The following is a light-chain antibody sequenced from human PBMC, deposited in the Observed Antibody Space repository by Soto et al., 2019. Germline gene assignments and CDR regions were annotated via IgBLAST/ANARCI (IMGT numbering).Light chain of an antibody. Sequence: EIVMTQSPVALSVSPGESAALSCRASQSVGRNFAWYQQRPGQAPRVLIYGTSTRATGVPARFSGSWSGTDFTLTISSLQSEDCAVYYCQQYNKWPYTFGQGTRLEIK. CDR1: QSVGRN. V-gene: IGKV3-15*01. CDR2: GTS. J-gene: IGKJ2*01. CDR3: QQYNKWPYT.